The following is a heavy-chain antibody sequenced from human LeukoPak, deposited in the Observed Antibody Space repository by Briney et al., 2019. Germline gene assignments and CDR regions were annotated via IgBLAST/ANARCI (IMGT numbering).Heavy chain of an antibody. Sequence: GGSLRLSCVASGFTFSSYSMNWVRQAPGKGLEWVSYISRSSSTIYFADSVKGRFTISRDNAKNSLYLQMNSLRAEDTAVYYCARGAYYYEDWGQGTLVTVSS. CDR3: ARGAYYYED. CDR1: GFTFSSYS. D-gene: IGHD3-22*01. V-gene: IGHV3-48*01. CDR2: ISRSSSTI. J-gene: IGHJ4*02.